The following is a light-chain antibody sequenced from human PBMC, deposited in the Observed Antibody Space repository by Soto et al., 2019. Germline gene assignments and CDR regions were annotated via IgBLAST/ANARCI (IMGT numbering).Light chain of an antibody. CDR2: DVT. CDR1: SSDVGAYNY. J-gene: IGLJ2*01. V-gene: IGLV2-11*01. CDR3: CSYAGTSVLI. Sequence: QSALTQPRSVSGSPGQSVTISCTGTSSDVGAYNYVSWYQHHPGRAPKLMICDVTQRPSGVPDRFSGYKSGNTASLSISGLQAEDEADYYCCSYAGTSVLIFGGGTKLTVL.